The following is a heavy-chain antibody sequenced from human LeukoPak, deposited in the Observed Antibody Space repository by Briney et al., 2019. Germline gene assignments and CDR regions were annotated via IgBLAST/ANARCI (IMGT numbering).Heavy chain of an antibody. CDR1: GGSISSGGYS. V-gene: IGHV4-61*08. CDR3: ARAGAWQIDP. Sequence: PSETLSLTCAVSGGSISSGGYSWSWIRQPPGKGLEWIGYIFYTGSTNYNPSLKSRVTISVDKSKNQFSLKLRSVTAADTAVYYCARAGAWQIDPWGQGTLVTVSS. D-gene: IGHD3-10*01. J-gene: IGHJ5*02. CDR2: IFYTGST.